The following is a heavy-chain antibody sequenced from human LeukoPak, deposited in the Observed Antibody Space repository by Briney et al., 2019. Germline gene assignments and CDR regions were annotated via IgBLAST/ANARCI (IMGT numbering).Heavy chain of an antibody. CDR2: ISSRSSYI. CDR3: AREDYYDSSGYDY. J-gene: IGHJ4*02. Sequence: GGSLRLSCVASGFTFSSYSMNWVRQAPGQGLEWVSSISSRSSYIYYADSVKGRFTISRDNAKNSLYLQMNSLRAEDTAAYYCAREDYYDSSGYDYWGQGTLVTVSS. V-gene: IGHV3-21*06. CDR1: GFTFSSYS. D-gene: IGHD3-22*01.